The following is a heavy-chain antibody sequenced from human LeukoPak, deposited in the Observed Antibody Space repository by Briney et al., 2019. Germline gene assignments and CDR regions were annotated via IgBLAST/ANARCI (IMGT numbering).Heavy chain of an antibody. D-gene: IGHD6-13*01. J-gene: IGHJ4*02. CDR1: GGTLTTYA. CDR3: ARGPRVGIAAAG. Sequence: SVKVSCRASGGTLTTYAITWVRQAPGHGLQWMGGIIPHFGTAHYAQKFQGRVTITADKSTSTAYMELSSLRSEDTAVYYCARGPRVGIAAAGWGQGTLVTVSS. V-gene: IGHV1-69*06. CDR2: IIPHFGTA.